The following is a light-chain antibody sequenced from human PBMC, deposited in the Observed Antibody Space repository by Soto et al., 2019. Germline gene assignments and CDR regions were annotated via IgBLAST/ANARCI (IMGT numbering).Light chain of an antibody. CDR3: LLSYSGARYVV. J-gene: IGLJ2*01. Sequence: QTVVTQEPSLTVSPGGTVTLTCGSSTGAVTSGHYPYWFQQKPGQAPRTLIYDTSNKHSWTPARFSGSLLGGKAALTLSGAQPEGEAEYYCLLSYSGARYVVFGGGTKLTVL. V-gene: IGLV7-46*01. CDR1: TGAVTSGHY. CDR2: DTS.